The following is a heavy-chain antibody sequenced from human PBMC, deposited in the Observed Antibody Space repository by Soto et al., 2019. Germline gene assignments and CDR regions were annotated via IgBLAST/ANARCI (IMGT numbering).Heavy chain of an antibody. J-gene: IGHJ3*02. CDR2: ISGSGGST. V-gene: IGHV3-23*01. D-gene: IGHD6-19*01. Sequence: GGSLRLSCAASGFTFSSYAMSWVRQAPGKGLEWVSAISGSGGSTYYADSVKGRFTISRDNSKNTLYMQMNSLRAEDTAVYYCANEPTIAVAVPAAFDIWGQGTMVTVSS. CDR1: GFTFSSYA. CDR3: ANEPTIAVAVPAAFDI.